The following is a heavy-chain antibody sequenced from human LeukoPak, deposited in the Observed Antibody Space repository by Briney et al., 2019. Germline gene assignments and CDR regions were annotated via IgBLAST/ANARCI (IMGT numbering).Heavy chain of an antibody. Sequence: SETLSLTCTVSGGSISSSSYYWGWIRQPPGKGLEWIGSIYYSGSTYYNPSLKSRVTISVDTSKNQFSLKLSSVTAADTAVYYCAREGVGGYSYGYDFDYWGQGTLVTVSS. CDR3: AREGVGGYSYGYDFDY. CDR2: IYYSGST. J-gene: IGHJ4*02. CDR1: GGSISSSSYY. D-gene: IGHD5-18*01. V-gene: IGHV4-39*02.